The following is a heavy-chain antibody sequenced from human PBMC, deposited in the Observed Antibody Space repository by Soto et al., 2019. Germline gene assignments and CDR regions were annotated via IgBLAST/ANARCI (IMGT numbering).Heavy chain of an antibody. CDR3: ARLSRRGGDNGSGWYGWTYYYYGMDV. CDR1: GGSFSGYY. D-gene: IGHD6-19*01. V-gene: IGHV4-34*01. Sequence: SETLSLTCAVYGGSFSGYYWSWIRQPPGKGLEWIGEINHSGSTNYNPSLKSRVTISVDTSKNQFSLKLSSVTAADTAVYYCARLSRRGGDNGSGWYGWTYYYYGMDVWGQGTTVTVSS. CDR2: INHSGST. J-gene: IGHJ6*02.